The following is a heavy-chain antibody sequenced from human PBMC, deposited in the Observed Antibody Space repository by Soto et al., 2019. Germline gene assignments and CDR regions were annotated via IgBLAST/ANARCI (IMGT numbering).Heavy chain of an antibody. CDR3: ARTTEYYYYYGMDV. D-gene: IGHD1-1*01. CDR2: IMYSGYS. CDR1: GDSLTNYY. V-gene: IGHV4-59*08. Sequence: SETLSLTCTVSGDSLTNYYCSWFRQPPGKGLEWIGYIMYSGYSAYNPSLKRRVTMSMDTSKTQFSLKLKSVTAADTAVYFCARTTEYYYYYGMDVWGQGTTVTVSS. J-gene: IGHJ6*02.